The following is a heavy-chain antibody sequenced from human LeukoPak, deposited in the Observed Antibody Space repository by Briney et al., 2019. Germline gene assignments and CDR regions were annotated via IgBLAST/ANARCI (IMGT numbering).Heavy chain of an antibody. J-gene: IGHJ4*03. CDR1: GASINNY. V-gene: IGHV4-59*01. Sequence: PSETLSLTCTVSGASINNYWSWVRQPPLKGLEWIGYIYSTGDTSYNPSLESRVSISMDTSKNHFSLEITSVTAADTAVYYCARGSRVYDRSGFHTWHDYWGHGTLVTVSS. CDR2: IYSTGDT. D-gene: IGHD3-22*01. CDR3: ARGSRVYDRSGFHTWHDY.